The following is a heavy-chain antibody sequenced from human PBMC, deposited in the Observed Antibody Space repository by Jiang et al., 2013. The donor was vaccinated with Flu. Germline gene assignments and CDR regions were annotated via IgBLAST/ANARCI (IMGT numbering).Heavy chain of an antibody. CDR3: VRARLEWVGDSYYYYGMDV. CDR1: GDSVSSNSAA. D-gene: IGHD3-10*01. Sequence: SQTLSLTCDISGDSVSSNSAAWNWIRQSPSRGLEWLGRTYYRSRWKNDYAESVESRITINPDTSKNQLSLHLNSVTPEDTAVYYCVRARLEWVGDSYYYYGMDVWGQGTTVTVSS. CDR2: TYYRSRWKN. V-gene: IGHV6-1*01. J-gene: IGHJ6*02.